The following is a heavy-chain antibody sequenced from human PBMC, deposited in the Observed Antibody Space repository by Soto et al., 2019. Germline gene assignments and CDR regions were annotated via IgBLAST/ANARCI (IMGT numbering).Heavy chain of an antibody. CDR1: GYTFSGDW. CDR2: LSRSGNTI. V-gene: IGHV3-11*04. Sequence: AGSVRLSWAASGYTFSGDWMTGFRQRPGKGPEWVSFLSRSGNTIYYADSVKGRFTISRDNAKNSLYLQMNSLRAEDTAVYYCARDEKGAATDYYYYGMDVWGQGTTVTVSS. CDR3: ARDEKGAATDYYYYGMDV. J-gene: IGHJ6*02. D-gene: IGHD1-26*01.